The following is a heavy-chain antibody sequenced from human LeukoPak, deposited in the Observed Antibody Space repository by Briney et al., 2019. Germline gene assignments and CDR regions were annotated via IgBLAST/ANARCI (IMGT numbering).Heavy chain of an antibody. CDR2: IYRGGNT. J-gene: IGHJ4*02. D-gene: IGHD2-15*01. Sequence: GGSLRLSCAASGLTVNSNYMSWVRQAPGKGLEWVSVIYRGGNTDYADSVKGRFTISRDNSKNTLYLQMNSLRAEDTAVYYCARAGYCSGGSCLNFDYWGQGTLVTVSS. CDR1: GLTVNSNY. CDR3: ARAGYCSGGSCLNFDY. V-gene: IGHV3-66*01.